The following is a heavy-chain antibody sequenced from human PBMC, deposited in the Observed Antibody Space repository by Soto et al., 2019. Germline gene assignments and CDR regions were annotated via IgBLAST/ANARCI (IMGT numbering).Heavy chain of an antibody. CDR2: LDQSGGT. J-gene: IGHJ6*02. CDR1: GDSLRGQS. CDR3: AGEDSYGWSGESLDV. Sequence: PSETLSLTCAVVGDSLRGQSWNWIRQSPGKGLEWIGELDQSGGTNYNPSLKSRAIISDDTSKNQFYLTLTSVTAAATAVYYCAGEDSYGWSGESLDVWGQGTTVTVSS. D-gene: IGHD6-19*01. V-gene: IGHV4-34*01.